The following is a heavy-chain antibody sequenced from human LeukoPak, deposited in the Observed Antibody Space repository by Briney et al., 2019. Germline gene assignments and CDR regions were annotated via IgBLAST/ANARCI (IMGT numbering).Heavy chain of an antibody. CDR1: GGSISSYY. V-gene: IGHV4-59*01. J-gene: IGHJ4*02. CDR3: ARVSLVRGAPDYYFDY. Sequence: SETLSLTCTVSGGSISSYYWSWIRQPPGKGLEWIGYIYYSGSTNYNPSLKSRVTISVDTSKNQFSLKLSSVTAADTAVYYCARVSLVRGAPDYYFDYWGQGTLVTVSS. D-gene: IGHD3-10*01. CDR2: IYYSGST.